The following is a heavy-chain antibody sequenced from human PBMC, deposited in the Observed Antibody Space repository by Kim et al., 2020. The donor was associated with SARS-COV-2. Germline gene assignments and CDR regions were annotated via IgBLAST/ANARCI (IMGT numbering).Heavy chain of an antibody. V-gene: IGHV3-11*01. D-gene: IGHD6-13*01. Sequence: GGSLRLSCAASGFTFSDYYMTWIRQSPGKGLEWLSYICCSGSYIYYADSVKGRFSVSRDNAQDSLYLHMNSLRAADTAVYFCASDSSGSSSWYWFDPWG. CDR2: ICCSGSYI. J-gene: IGHJ5*02. CDR1: GFTFSDYY. CDR3: ASDSSGSSSWYWFDP.